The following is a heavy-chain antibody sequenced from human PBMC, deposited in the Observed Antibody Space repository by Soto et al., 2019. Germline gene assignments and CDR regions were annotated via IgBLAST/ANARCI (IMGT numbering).Heavy chain of an antibody. CDR2: IKEDGSDM. D-gene: IGHD3-3*01. J-gene: IGHJ4*02. V-gene: IGHV3-7*01. CDR3: ATEVWVYYDFWSGYSDY. CDR1: GFTFSSYW. Sequence: EVQLVESGGGLVQPGGSLRLSCAASGFTFSSYWMSWVRQAPGKGLEWVANIKEDGSDMYYVDSVKGRFTISRDNAKNSLYLQMNNLRAEDTAVYYCATEVWVYYDFWSGYSDYWGQGTLVTVSS.